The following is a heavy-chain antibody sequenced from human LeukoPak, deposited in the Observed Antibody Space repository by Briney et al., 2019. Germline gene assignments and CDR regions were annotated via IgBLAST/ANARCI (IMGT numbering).Heavy chain of an antibody. CDR1: GFTFSSYA. CDR2: ISYDGSNK. CDR3: ARVTRIVVGDYFDY. J-gene: IGHJ4*02. V-gene: IGHV3-30*04. Sequence: GGSLRLSCAASGFTFSSYAMHWVRQAPGKGLEWVAVISYDGSNKYYADSVKGRFTISRDNSKNTLYLQMSSLRAEDTAVYYCARVTRIVVGDYFDYWGQGTLVTVSS. D-gene: IGHD3-22*01.